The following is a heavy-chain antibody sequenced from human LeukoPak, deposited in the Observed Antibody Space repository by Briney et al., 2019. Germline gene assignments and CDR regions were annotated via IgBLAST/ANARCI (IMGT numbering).Heavy chain of an antibody. CDR1: GGSISSYY. J-gene: IGHJ6*02. Sequence: SETLSLTCTVSGGSISSYYWSWIRQPPGKGLEWIGYIYYSGSTNYNPSLKSRVTISVDTSKNQFSLKLSSVTAADTAVYYCAREGSYYSLFDYYYGMDVWGQGTTVTVSS. D-gene: IGHD1-26*01. V-gene: IGHV4-59*01. CDR3: AREGSYYSLFDYYYGMDV. CDR2: IYYSGST.